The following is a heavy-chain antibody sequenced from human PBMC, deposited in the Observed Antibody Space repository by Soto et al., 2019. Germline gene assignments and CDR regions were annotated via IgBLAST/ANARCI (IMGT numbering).Heavy chain of an antibody. J-gene: IGHJ4*02. CDR1: GFTFDDYA. Sequence: EVQLVESGGGLVQPGRSLRLSCAASGFTFDDYAMHWVRQAPGKGLEWVSGISWNVGSIAYADSVKGRLTISRDNAKNSLYLQMNSLRAEGTALYYCAKGVAGWYYFDYWGQGTLVTVSS. CDR2: ISWNVGSI. V-gene: IGHV3-9*01. D-gene: IGHD3-3*01. CDR3: AKGVAGWYYFDY.